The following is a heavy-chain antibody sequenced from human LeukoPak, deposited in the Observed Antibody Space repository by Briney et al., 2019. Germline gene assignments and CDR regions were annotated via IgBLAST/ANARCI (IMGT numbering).Heavy chain of an antibody. J-gene: IGHJ4*02. V-gene: IGHV1-18*01. CDR2: IRPSNGNR. CDR1: GYDFSTYG. Sequence: ASVKVSCRTSGYDFSTYGITWVRRAPGQGLEYMGWIRPSNGNRNYAQKVQDRVTLTTDTSTSTVYMELRSLRSDDTAVYYCARAFSASKSCDYWGQGTLVTVSS. CDR3: ARAFSASKSCDY. D-gene: IGHD6-19*01.